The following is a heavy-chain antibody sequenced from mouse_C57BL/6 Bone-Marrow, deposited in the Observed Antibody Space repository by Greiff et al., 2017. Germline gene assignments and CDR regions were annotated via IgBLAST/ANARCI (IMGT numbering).Heavy chain of an antibody. D-gene: IGHD3-3*01. J-gene: IGHJ2*01. CDR2: ISHGGSCT. Sequence: EVQLVESGRGLVKPGGSLKLSCAASGFTFSSYAMSWVRQTPEKRLEWVATISHGGSCTYYPDNVKGRFTISRDNAKNNLYLQMGHLKSEDTAMYYCASARGWFAYWGKGTTLTVSS. CDR3: ASARGWFAY. V-gene: IGHV5-4*01. CDR1: GFTFSSYA.